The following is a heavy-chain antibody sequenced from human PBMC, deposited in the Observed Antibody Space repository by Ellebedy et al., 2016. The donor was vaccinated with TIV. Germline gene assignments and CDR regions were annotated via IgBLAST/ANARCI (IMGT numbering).Heavy chain of an antibody. CDR3: AKDWIAVAGLGFDP. CDR1: GFRFSSYA. CDR2: ISGSGGST. Sequence: GESLKISXAASGFRFSSYAMSWVRQAPGKGLEWVSTISGSGGSTYYADSVKGRFTISRDNSKNTLYLQMNSLRAEDTAVYYCAKDWIAVAGLGFDPWGQGTLVTVSS. D-gene: IGHD6-19*01. V-gene: IGHV3-23*01. J-gene: IGHJ5*02.